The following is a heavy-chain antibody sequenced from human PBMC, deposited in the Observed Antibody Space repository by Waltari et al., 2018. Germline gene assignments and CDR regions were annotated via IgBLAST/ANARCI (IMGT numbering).Heavy chain of an antibody. V-gene: IGHV1-3*01. Sequence: QVQLVQSGAEVKKPGASVKVSCKASGYTFTNYAIHWVRQAPGQRLEWMGWINVANGNTKYSPKCQCRGTITRDTSANTAYMELNSLRSEDTAVYYCARVPWVTLSSSSPFGYWGQGTLVTVSS. CDR2: INVANGNT. CDR3: ARVPWVTLSSSSPFGY. CDR1: GYTFTNYA. J-gene: IGHJ4*02. D-gene: IGHD6-6*01.